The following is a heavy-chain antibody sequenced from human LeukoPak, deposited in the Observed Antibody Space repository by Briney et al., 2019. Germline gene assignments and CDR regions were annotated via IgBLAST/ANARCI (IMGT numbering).Heavy chain of an antibody. CDR3: ARNVGYYSHVN. CDR1: GDSLSSHY. CDR2: IYGSGST. D-gene: IGHD1-26*01. V-gene: IGHV4-59*08. J-gene: IGHJ4*02. Sequence: PSETLSLTCTVSGDSLSSHYWSWIRQPPGKGLEWIGYIYGSGSTNYDPSLKSRVTISEDTSKNHFSLKLTSVTAADTAVYYCARNVGYYSHVNWGQETLVTVSS.